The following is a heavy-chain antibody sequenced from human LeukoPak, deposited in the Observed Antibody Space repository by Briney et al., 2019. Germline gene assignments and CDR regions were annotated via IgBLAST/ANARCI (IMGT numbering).Heavy chain of an antibody. V-gene: IGHV3-15*01. J-gene: IGHJ4*02. CDR3: ATVGSSWNFDY. Sequence: GGSLRLSCAASGFTFSNAWMTWVRQAPGKGLEWIARIKSKSNGGTIDYAAPVKGRFTISRDDSKDTLYLQMNSLKIEDAAVYYCATVGSSWNFDYWGQGTLVTVSS. CDR1: GFTFSNAW. D-gene: IGHD6-13*01. CDR2: IKSKSNGGTI.